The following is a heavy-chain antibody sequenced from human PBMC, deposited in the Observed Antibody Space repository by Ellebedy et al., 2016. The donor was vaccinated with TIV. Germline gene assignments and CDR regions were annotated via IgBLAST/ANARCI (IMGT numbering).Heavy chain of an antibody. Sequence: SETLSLTCTVSGGSIASNYWTWIRQPPGKGLEWIGYISYSGFTNYNPSLKSRVIISVDMSKDQFSLNLHSVTPADTAVYYCSRLYDFWSGYPASDIWGQGTMITVSS. CDR3: SRLYDFWSGYPASDI. CDR1: GGSIASNY. J-gene: IGHJ3*02. D-gene: IGHD3-3*01. V-gene: IGHV4-59*08. CDR2: ISYSGFT.